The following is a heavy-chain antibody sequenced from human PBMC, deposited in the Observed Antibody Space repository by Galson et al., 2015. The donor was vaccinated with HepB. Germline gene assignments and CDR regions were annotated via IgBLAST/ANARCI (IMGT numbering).Heavy chain of an antibody. V-gene: IGHV3-33*01. CDR3: ARDFRTNIVATAVLGY. D-gene: IGHD5-12*01. Sequence: SLRLSCAASGFTFSSYGMHWVRQAPGKGLEWVAVIWYDGSNKYYADSVKGRFTISRDNSKNTLYLQMNSLRAEDTAVYYCARDFRTNIVATAVLGYWGQGTLVTVSS. J-gene: IGHJ4*02. CDR2: IWYDGSNK. CDR1: GFTFSSYG.